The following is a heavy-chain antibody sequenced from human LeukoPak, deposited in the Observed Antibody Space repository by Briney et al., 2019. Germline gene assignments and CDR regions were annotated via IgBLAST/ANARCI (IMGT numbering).Heavy chain of an antibody. D-gene: IGHD2-8*02. J-gene: IGHJ4*02. V-gene: IGHV1-18*01. CDR3: ARLTGRAVIDY. CDR2: ISAYNGNT. CDR1: GYTFTSYG. Sequence: GASVKVSCKASGYTFTSYGISWVRQAPGQGLEWMGWISAYNGNTNYAQKLQGRVTMTTATSTSTAYMELRSLRSADTAVYSCARLTGRAVIDYWGQGTLVTVSS.